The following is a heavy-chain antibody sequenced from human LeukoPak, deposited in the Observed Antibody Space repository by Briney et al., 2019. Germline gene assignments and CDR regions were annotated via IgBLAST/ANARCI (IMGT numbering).Heavy chain of an antibody. Sequence: GGSLRLSCAASGFTVSINYMTWVRQAPGKGLEWVSLIYSGGSTYNAESVKGRFIISRGNSKNTLYLQMNSLRAEDTAVYYCARRSSSSWFLDYWGQGTLVTVSS. CDR1: GFTVSINY. V-gene: IGHV3-66*04. J-gene: IGHJ4*02. CDR3: ARRSSSSWFLDY. D-gene: IGHD6-13*01. CDR2: IYSGGST.